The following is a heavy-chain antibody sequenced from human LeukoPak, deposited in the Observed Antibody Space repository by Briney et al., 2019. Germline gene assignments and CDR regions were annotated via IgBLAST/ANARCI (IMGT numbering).Heavy chain of an antibody. CDR3: ARLEGLGIGDWTFDI. CDR2: IYPGDSDT. Sequence: GESLKISCKGSGYSFTSYWIGWVRQMPGKGLEWMGIIYPGDSDTRYSPSFQGQVTISADKSISTAYLQWSSLKASDTAMYYCARLEGLGIGDWTFDIWGQGTMVTVSS. CDR1: GYSFTSYW. V-gene: IGHV5-51*01. J-gene: IGHJ3*02. D-gene: IGHD2-21*01.